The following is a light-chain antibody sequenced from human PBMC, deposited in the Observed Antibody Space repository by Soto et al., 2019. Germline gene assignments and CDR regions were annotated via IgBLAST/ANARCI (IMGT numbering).Light chain of an antibody. V-gene: IGLV1-44*01. J-gene: IGLJ1*01. CDR3: ATWDDSLNGYV. CDR2: GND. Sequence: QSVLTQPPSVSGTPGQRVNMSCSGSSSNIGSKSVSWYQQLPGTAPKLLMFGNDQRPSGVPDRFSGSKSGTSASLAISGLQSEDEADYYCATWDDSLNGYVFGTGTKLTVL. CDR1: SSNIGSKS.